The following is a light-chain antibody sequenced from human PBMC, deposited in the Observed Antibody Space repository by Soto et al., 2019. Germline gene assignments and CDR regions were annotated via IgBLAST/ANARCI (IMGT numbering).Light chain of an antibody. Sequence: DIQMTQSPSSLSASVGDRVTITCRASQSIAKSLNWHQQKPGKAPKLLIYAASTLQTGVPSRFSGSGSGTEFTLTISSLQPEDFATYYCQQLNSYLITFGQGTRLEIK. J-gene: IGKJ5*01. CDR1: QSIAKS. CDR2: AAS. V-gene: IGKV1-9*01. CDR3: QQLNSYLIT.